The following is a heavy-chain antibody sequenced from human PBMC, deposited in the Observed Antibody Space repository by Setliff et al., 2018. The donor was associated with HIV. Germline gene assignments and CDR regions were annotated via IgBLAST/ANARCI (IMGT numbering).Heavy chain of an antibody. J-gene: IGHJ4*02. V-gene: IGHV4-61*02. CDR2: IYSNGGT. CDR1: GGSISSGSYY. D-gene: IGHD3-22*01. Sequence: SETLSLTCTVSGGSISSGSYYWSWIRQPAGKGLEWIGRIYSNGGTNYNPSLKSRVTMLVDTSENHFTLKLTSVTAADTAMYYCTRGIGGIGYYPDYWGQGTLVTVSS. CDR3: TRGIGGIGYYPDY.